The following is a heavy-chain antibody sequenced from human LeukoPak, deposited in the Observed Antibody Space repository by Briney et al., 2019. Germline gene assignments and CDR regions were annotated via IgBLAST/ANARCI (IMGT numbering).Heavy chain of an antibody. V-gene: IGHV3-7*01. J-gene: IGHJ6*02. Sequence: GGSLRLSCAASGFSFTSYYMICVREAPGKGLEGVALINPYGSEIYSVNSVKGRFIISRDNDKISLYLQMDSLRDDDAAMYFRTRDLAAVPGPRMDVWGQGTTVTVSS. CDR2: INPYGSEI. CDR3: TRDLAAVPGPRMDV. CDR1: GFSFTSYY. D-gene: IGHD6-25*01.